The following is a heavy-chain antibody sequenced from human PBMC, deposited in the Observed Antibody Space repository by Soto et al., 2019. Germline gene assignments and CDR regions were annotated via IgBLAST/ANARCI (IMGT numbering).Heavy chain of an antibody. CDR3: AKDLAWGEWDY. J-gene: IGHJ4*02. Sequence: EVQLVESGGGLVQPGGSLRLSCAASGFTFSSYWMHWVRQDAGKGLLWVSSIKTDGTVTQYADSVKGRFTVSRDNPKNTRYVQRNSLRAEDTAVYYCAKDLAWGEWDYWGQGARVTVSS. CDR1: GFTFSSYW. D-gene: IGHD3-16*01. CDR2: IKTDGTVT. V-gene: IGHV3-74*03.